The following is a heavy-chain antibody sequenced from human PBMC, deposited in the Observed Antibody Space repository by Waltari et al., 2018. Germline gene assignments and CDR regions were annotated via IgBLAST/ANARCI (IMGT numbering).Heavy chain of an antibody. J-gene: IGHJ4*02. CDR3: ARGRRVYSSSWFHPGYYFDY. Sequence: QVQLQQWGAGLLKPSETLSLTCAVYGGSFSGYYWSWIRQPPGKGLEWIGEITHSGRTKYNPYSKSRVTISVDTSKNQFSVKLSSVTAADTAVYYCARGRRVYSSSWFHPGYYFDYWGQGTLVTVSS. D-gene: IGHD6-13*01. CDR1: GGSFSGYY. CDR2: ITHSGRT. V-gene: IGHV4-34*01.